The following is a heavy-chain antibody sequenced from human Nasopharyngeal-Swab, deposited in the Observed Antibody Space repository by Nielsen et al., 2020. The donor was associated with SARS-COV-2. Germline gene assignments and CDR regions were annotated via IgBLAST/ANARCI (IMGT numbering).Heavy chain of an antibody. CDR2: IYYSGST. CDR3: ARIAARSTFFDY. CDR1: GGSISSGGYY. J-gene: IGHJ4*02. Sequence: SETLSLTCTVSGGSISSGGYYWSWIRQHPGKGLEWIGYIYYSGSTYYNPSLKSRVTISVDTSKNQFSLKLSSVTAADTAVYYCARIAARSTFFDYWGQGTLVTVPS. V-gene: IGHV4-31*03. D-gene: IGHD6-6*01.